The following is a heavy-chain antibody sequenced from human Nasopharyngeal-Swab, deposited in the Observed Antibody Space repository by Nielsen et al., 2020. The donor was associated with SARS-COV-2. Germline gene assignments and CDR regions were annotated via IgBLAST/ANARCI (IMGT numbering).Heavy chain of an antibody. CDR3: ARDDLTAYDAFDI. CDR1: GYTFTGYY. D-gene: IGHD7-27*01. CDR2: INPNSGGT. Sequence: GESLKISCAASGYTFTGYYMHWVRQAPGQGLEWMGWINPNSGGTNYAQKFQGRVTMTRDTSISTAYMELSRLRSDDTAVYYCARDDLTAYDAFDIWGQGTMVTVSS. J-gene: IGHJ3*02. V-gene: IGHV1-2*02.